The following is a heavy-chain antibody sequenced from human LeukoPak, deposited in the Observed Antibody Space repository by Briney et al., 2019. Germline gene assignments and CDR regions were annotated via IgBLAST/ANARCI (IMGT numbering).Heavy chain of an antibody. V-gene: IGHV1-46*01. Sequence: ASVKVSCKASGYTFTSYGISWVRQAPGQGLEWMGIINPSGGSTSYAQKFQGRATMTRDTSTSTVYMELSSLRSEDTAVYYCARKGIEGAFDIWGQGTMVTVSS. J-gene: IGHJ3*02. D-gene: IGHD3-10*01. CDR3: ARKGIEGAFDI. CDR2: INPSGGST. CDR1: GYTFTSYG.